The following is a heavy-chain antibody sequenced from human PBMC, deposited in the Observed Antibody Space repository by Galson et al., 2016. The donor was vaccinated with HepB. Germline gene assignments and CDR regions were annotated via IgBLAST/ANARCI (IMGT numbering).Heavy chain of an antibody. CDR2: INWSGTST. CDR3: TRGVKGLLWFGEFLR. V-gene: IGHV3-20*04. J-gene: IGHJ4*02. D-gene: IGHD3-10*01. Sequence: SLRLSCAASGFTFDGYGMSWVRQVPGKGLEWVCGINWSGTSTGYADSVKGRFTISRDNAKNSLYLQMNSLRAEDTAFYYCTRGVKGLLWFGEFLRWGQGTLVTVSS. CDR1: GFTFDGYG.